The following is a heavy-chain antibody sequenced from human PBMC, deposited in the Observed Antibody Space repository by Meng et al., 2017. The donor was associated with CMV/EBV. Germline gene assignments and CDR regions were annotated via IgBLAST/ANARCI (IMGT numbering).Heavy chain of an antibody. Sequence: SVKVSRKASGYTFTSYVFNWVRQATGQGLEWMGWMNPNSGNAGYAQKFHGRVTITRNTSISTAYMRLSSLRSEDTAVYYCARSLGARRTGIAAAGFDYWGQGTLVTVSS. J-gene: IGHJ4*02. V-gene: IGHV1-8*03. CDR3: ARSLGARRTGIAAAGFDY. D-gene: IGHD6-13*01. CDR2: MNPNSGNA. CDR1: GYTFTSYV.